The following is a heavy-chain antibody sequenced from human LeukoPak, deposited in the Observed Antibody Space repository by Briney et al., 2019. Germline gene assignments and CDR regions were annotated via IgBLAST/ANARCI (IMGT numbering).Heavy chain of an antibody. J-gene: IGHJ4*02. D-gene: IGHD2-15*01. CDR1: GFTFSNYA. V-gene: IGHV3-23*01. Sequence: GGSLRLSCAVSGFTFSNYAMSWVRQAPGKGLEWVSGISGSGGSTFYADSVKGRFTISRDNSKNTLYLQMNSLRAEDTAVYYCAKQLGYCSDGSCYFPYWGQGTLVTVSS. CDR2: ISGSGGST. CDR3: AKQLGYCSDGSCYFPY.